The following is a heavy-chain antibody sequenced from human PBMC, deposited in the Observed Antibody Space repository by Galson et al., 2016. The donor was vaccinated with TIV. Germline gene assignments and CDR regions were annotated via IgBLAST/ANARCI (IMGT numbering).Heavy chain of an antibody. D-gene: IGHD4-17*01. CDR1: GYSFATYW. CDR2: VYPDDSDT. V-gene: IGHV5-51*01. CDR3: ARRGPRYGKFDY. J-gene: IGHJ4*02. Sequence: QSGAEVKKPGESLKISCEASGYSFATYWIAWVRQKPGKGLEWMGIVYPDDSDTTYNPSFQGQVTFSADKSINPAFLQWSSLEASDTAMYYCARRGPRYGKFDYWGQGTPVTVSS.